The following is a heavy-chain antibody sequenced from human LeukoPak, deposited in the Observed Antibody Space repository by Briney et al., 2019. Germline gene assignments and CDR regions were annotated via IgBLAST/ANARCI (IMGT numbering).Heavy chain of an antibody. CDR2: VYTTGST. CDR1: GGSISTYY. V-gene: IGHV4-4*07. D-gene: IGHD5-18*01. Sequence: SETLSLTCTVSGGSISTYYWSWIRQPAGKGLEWIGRVYTTGSTNYNPSLTSRVTMSVDTSKNQFSLKLSSVTAADTAVYYCARVYSYGHYFDYWGQGTLVTVSS. J-gene: IGHJ4*02. CDR3: ARVYSYGHYFDY.